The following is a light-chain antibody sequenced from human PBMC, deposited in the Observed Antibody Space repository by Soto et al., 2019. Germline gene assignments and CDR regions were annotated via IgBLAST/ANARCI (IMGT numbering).Light chain of an antibody. J-gene: IGKJ1*01. CDR2: GES. CDR3: QQYYDWPRT. V-gene: IGKV3-15*01. Sequence: MTQSPSSLSASVGERVTITCRASQSISSYLSWYQQKPGQAPRLLIYGESARATGIPARFSGSGSGTEFTLTISSLQSEDFAVYFCQQYYDWPRTFGQGTKVDIK. CDR1: QSISSY.